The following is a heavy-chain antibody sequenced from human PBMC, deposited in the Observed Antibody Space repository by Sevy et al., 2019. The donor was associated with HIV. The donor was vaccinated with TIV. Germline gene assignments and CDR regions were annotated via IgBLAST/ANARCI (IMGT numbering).Heavy chain of an antibody. CDR1: GYSFTSYW. CDR2: IYPGDSDT. CDR3: ARLDSSGWYPSYYYYYMDV. Sequence: GESLKISCKGSGYSFTSYWIGWVRQMPGKGLEWMGIIYPGDSDTRYSPSFQGQVTISADKSISTAYLQWSSLKASDTAMYYCARLDSSGWYPSYYYYYMDVWGKGTTVTVSS. D-gene: IGHD6-19*01. V-gene: IGHV5-51*01. J-gene: IGHJ6*03.